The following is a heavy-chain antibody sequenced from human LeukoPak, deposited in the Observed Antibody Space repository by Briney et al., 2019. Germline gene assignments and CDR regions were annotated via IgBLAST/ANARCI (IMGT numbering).Heavy chain of an antibody. CDR3: ARGGYCSSTSCYTREFDY. V-gene: IGHV1-69*05. J-gene: IGHJ4*02. CDR1: GGTFSSYA. D-gene: IGHD2-2*02. Sequence: ASVKVSCKASGGTFSSYAISWVRQAPGQGLEWMGGIIPIFGTANYAQKFQGRVTITTDESTSTAYMELSSLRSEDTAVYYCARGGYCSSTSCYTREFDYWGQGTLVTVSS. CDR2: IIPIFGTA.